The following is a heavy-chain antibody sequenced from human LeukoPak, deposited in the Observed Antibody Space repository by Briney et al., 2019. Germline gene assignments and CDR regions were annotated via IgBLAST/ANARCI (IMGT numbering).Heavy chain of an antibody. J-gene: IGHJ4*02. CDR2: ITSGGDYI. Sequence: GGYLRLSGAASGFTFNTFNMNWVRQAPGKGLEWVSSITSGGDYIYYADSGKGRFTTSRDNAKNSLSLQLTSLRVEDTAVYYCARGHYDVLAASYKWTPDYWGQGTLVTVSS. D-gene: IGHD3-9*01. V-gene: IGHV3-21*01. CDR3: ARGHYDVLAASYKWTPDY. CDR1: GFTFNTFN.